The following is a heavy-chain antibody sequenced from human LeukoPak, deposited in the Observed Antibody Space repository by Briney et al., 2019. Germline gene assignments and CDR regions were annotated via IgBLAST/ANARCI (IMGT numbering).Heavy chain of an antibody. CDR2: IYPGDSDT. V-gene: IGHV5-51*01. Sequence: GESLKISCKGSGYSFTSYWIGWVRQMPGKGLEWMGIIYPGDSDTRYSPSFQGQVTISADKSISTAYLQWSSLKASDTAMYYCAVGYSGVYYYYGMDVWGQGTTVTVSS. J-gene: IGHJ6*02. CDR1: GYSFTSYW. D-gene: IGHD5-12*01. CDR3: AVGYSGVYYYYGMDV.